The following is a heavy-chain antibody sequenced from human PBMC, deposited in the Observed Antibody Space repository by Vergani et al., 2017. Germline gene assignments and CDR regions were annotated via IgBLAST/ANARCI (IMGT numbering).Heavy chain of an antibody. V-gene: IGHV4-34*01. CDR2: INHSGST. J-gene: IGHJ6*02. CDR3: ARDARRYDILTGYWDYGMDV. Sequence: QVQLQQWGAGLLKPSETLSLTCAVYGGSFSGYYWSWIRQPPGKGLEWIGEINHSGSTNYNPSLKSRVTISVETSKNQFSLKLSSVTAADTAVYYCARDARRYDILTGYWDYGMDVWGQGTTVTVSS. CDR1: GGSFSGYY. D-gene: IGHD3-9*01.